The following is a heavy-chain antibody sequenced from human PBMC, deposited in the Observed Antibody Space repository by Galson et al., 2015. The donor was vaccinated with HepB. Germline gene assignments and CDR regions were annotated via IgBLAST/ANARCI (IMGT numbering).Heavy chain of an antibody. V-gene: IGHV4-59*01. CDR3: ARGVLRYAPHAFDI. Sequence: LSLTCTVSGGSISSYYWSWIRQPPGKGLEWIGYIYYSGSTNYNPSLKSRVTISVDTSKNQFSLKLSSVTAADTAVYYCARGVLRYAPHAFDIWGQGTMVTVSS. CDR2: IYYSGST. CDR1: GGSISSYY. D-gene: IGHD3-9*01. J-gene: IGHJ3*02.